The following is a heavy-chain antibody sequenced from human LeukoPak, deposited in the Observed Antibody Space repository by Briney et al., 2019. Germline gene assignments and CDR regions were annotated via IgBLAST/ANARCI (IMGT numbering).Heavy chain of an antibody. CDR1: GGTFSSYA. V-gene: IGHV1-69*01. CDR3: ARASRPYYYDSSGYWD. D-gene: IGHD3-22*01. Sequence: GSSVKVSCKASGGTFSSYAISWVRQAPGQGLEWMGGIIPIFGTANYAQKFQGRVTITADESTSTAYMELSSLRSEDTAVYYCARASRPYYYDSSGYWDWGQGTLVTVSS. CDR2: IIPIFGTA. J-gene: IGHJ4*02.